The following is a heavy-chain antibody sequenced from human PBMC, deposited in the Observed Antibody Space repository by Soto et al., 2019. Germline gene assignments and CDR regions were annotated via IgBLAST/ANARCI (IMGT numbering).Heavy chain of an antibody. J-gene: IGHJ5*01. V-gene: IGHV3-53*02. CDR2: MHSDDST. CDR1: GFNVRSNS. CDR3: ARHAWLES. Sequence: EVQLVETGGGLTQPGGSLRLPCAASGFNVRSNSLNWVRQAPGKGLEGVSVMHSDDSTNYADSVKGRFTISRDNSENTFYLQMNSLRVEDTAVYYCARHAWLESWGQGTLVTVSA.